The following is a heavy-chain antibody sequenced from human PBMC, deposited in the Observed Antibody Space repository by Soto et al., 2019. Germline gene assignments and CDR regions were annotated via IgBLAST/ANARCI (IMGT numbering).Heavy chain of an antibody. CDR1: GFTFSSYA. CDR3: AKDRTGYSKGPYYFDY. Sequence: GGSLRLSCAASGFTFSSYAMSWVRQAPGKGLEWVSAISGSGGSTYYADSVKGRFTISRDNSKNTLYLQMNSLRAEDTAVYYCAKDRTGYSKGPYYFDYWGQGTLVTVSS. D-gene: IGHD3-9*01. J-gene: IGHJ4*02. V-gene: IGHV3-23*01. CDR2: ISGSGGST.